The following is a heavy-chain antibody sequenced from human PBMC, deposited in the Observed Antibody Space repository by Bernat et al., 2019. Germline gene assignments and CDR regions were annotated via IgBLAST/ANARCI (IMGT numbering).Heavy chain of an antibody. CDR2: ISSDSSTI. CDR3: ARDSGSSWYYFDY. CDR1: GFIFSTYS. Sequence: EVQLVESGGGLVQPGESLRISCAASGFIFSTYSMNWVRQAPGKGLEWVSYISSDSSTIYYADSVKGRFTISRDNAKNSLYLQMNSLRAEDTAVYYCARDSGSSWYYFDYWGLGTLVTVSS. V-gene: IGHV3-48*01. D-gene: IGHD6-13*01. J-gene: IGHJ4*02.